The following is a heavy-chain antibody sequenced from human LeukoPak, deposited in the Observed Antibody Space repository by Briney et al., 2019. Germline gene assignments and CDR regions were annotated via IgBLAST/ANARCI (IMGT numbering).Heavy chain of an antibody. J-gene: IGHJ4*02. CDR3: ASGDYGDPPLNY. CDR1: GYTFTGYY. Sequence: ASVKVSCEASGYTFTGYYMHWVRQAPGQGLEWMGWINPNTGGTNYAQKFQGRVTMTRDTSISTAYMELSRLRSDDTAVYYCASGDYGDPPLNYWGQGTLVTVSS. D-gene: IGHD4/OR15-4a*01. CDR2: INPNTGGT. V-gene: IGHV1-2*02.